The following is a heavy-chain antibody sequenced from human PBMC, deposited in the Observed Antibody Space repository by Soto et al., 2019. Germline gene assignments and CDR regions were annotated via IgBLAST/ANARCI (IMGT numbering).Heavy chain of an antibody. D-gene: IGHD2-15*01. Sequence: SVKVSCKASGGTFSSYAISWVRQAPGQGLEWMGGIIPIFGTANYAQKFQGRVTITADESTSTAYMELSSLRSEDTAVYYCARASQSVVVVAATLYNWFDPWGQGTLVTVSS. J-gene: IGHJ5*02. CDR1: GGTFSSYA. CDR2: IIPIFGTA. V-gene: IGHV1-69*13. CDR3: ARASQSVVVVAATLYNWFDP.